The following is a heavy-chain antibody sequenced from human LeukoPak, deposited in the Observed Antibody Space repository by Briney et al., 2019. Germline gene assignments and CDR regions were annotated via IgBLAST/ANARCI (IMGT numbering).Heavy chain of an antibody. CDR2: ITWNRDKI. V-gene: IGHV3-9*01. CDR1: GFTFDDYA. D-gene: IGHD3-22*01. J-gene: IGHJ6*02. CDR3: AKDLSSAITSALVLDV. Sequence: GGSLRLSCAASGFTFDDYAMHWARHTPGKGLEWVSGITWNRDKIGYGDSVKGRFTISRDNVKNVLYLQMNSLRPEDTALYYCAKDLSSAITSALVLDVWGQGTTV.